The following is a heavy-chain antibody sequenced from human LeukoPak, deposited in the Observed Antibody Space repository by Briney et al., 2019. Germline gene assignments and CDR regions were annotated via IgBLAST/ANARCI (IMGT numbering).Heavy chain of an antibody. CDR3: GRDYKYAFDN. V-gene: IGHV3-48*01. CDR1: GFTFSDYS. J-gene: IGHJ4*02. CDR2: IGIDSGNT. Sequence: PGGSLRLSCAASGFTFSDYSMNWVRQAPGKGLEWISYIGIDSGNTNYADSVKGRFTISGDKAKNSLYLQMNSLRVEDTAVYYCGRDYKYAFDNWGQGTLVTVFS. D-gene: IGHD5-24*01.